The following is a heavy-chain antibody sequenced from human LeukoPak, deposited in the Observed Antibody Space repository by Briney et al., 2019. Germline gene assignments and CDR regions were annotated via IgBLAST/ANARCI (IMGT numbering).Heavy chain of an antibody. Sequence: GGSLRLSCAASGFSFSNYVMSWVRQAPGKGLEWISAISGSSGSTYYADSVKGRFTISRDNPKNTLYLQMNSLRAEDTAVYYCAKDWAGSDKRYYFDYWGQGTLVTVSS. V-gene: IGHV3-23*01. CDR1: GFSFSNYV. D-gene: IGHD5-24*01. CDR2: ISGSSGST. J-gene: IGHJ4*02. CDR3: AKDWAGSDKRYYFDY.